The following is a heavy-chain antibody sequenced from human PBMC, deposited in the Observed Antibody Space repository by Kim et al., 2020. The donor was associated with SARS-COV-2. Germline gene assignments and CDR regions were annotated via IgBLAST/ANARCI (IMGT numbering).Heavy chain of an antibody. J-gene: IGHJ6*02. CDR3: TRAKSYYNYGMDV. Sequence: SETLSLTCAVSGAVSGDSFSSGNWWTWVRQSPGKGLEWIGEVYHSGSTNYNPSLESRVTISVDKSRNQFSLRLSSVTAADTAVYYCTRAKSYYNYGMDVWGQGPSVTV. CDR2: VYHSGST. V-gene: IGHV4-4*02. CDR1: GDSFSSGNW. D-gene: IGHD5-12*01.